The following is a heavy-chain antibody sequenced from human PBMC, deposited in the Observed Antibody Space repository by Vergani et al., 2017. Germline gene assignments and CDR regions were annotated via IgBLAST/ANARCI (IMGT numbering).Heavy chain of an antibody. V-gene: IGHV3-23*01. CDR1: GFTFSSYA. D-gene: IGHD3-22*01. Sequence: EVQLLESGGDLVQPGGSLRLSCAASGFTFSSYAMSWVRQAPGKGLEWVSAISGGGGSTYYADSVKGRFTISRDNSKNTLYLQTNSLRAEDTAVYYCAKDRPYYYDSSGYYVDAFDIWGQGTMVTVSS. J-gene: IGHJ3*02. CDR2: ISGGGGST. CDR3: AKDRPYYYDSSGYYVDAFDI.